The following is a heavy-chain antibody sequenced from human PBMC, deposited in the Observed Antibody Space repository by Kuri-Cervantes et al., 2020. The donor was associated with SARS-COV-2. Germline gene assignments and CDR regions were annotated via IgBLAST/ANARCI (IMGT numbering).Heavy chain of an antibody. CDR2: ISETGGT. CDR1: GDSITIYY. Sequence: GSLRLSCTVSGDSITIYYWSWIRQSPGKGLEWIGYISETGGTNYNPSLKSRVTMSVDISKNQFSLKMNSVNAADTAVYYCARGTTPVYVSGPLWFHLDLWGQGTLVPSPQ. CDR3: ARGTTPVYVSGPLWFHLDL. J-gene: IGHJ5*02. D-gene: IGHD3-10*01. V-gene: IGHV4-59*01.